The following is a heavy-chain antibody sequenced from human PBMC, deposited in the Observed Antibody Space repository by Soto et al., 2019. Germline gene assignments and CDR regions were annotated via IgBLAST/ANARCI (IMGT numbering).Heavy chain of an antibody. Sequence: QVQLVESGGGVVQPGRSLRLSCAASGFTFSSYGMHWVRQAPGKGLEWVAVIWYDGSNKYYADSVKGRFTISRDNSKNTLYLQMNSLRAEDTAVYYCARDMRLETAMAWGQGTLVTVSS. J-gene: IGHJ5*02. CDR3: ARDMRLETAMA. CDR1: GFTFSSYG. D-gene: IGHD5-18*01. CDR2: IWYDGSNK. V-gene: IGHV3-33*01.